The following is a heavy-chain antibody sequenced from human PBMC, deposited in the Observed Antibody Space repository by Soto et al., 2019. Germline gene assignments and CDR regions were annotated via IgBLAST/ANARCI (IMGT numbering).Heavy chain of an antibody. Sequence: SETLSLTCTVSGGSISSYYWSWIRQPPGKGLEWIGYIYYSGSTNYNPSLKSRVTISVDTSKNQFSLKLSSVTAADTAVYYCARVFSGYDILAGWRGAGNWFDPWGQGTLVTVSS. D-gene: IGHD3-9*01. CDR2: IYYSGST. V-gene: IGHV4-59*01. J-gene: IGHJ5*02. CDR3: ARVFSGYDILAGWRGAGNWFDP. CDR1: GGSISSYY.